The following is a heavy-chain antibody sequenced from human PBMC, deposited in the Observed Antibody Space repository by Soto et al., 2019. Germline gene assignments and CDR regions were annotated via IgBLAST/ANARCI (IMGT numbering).Heavy chain of an antibody. J-gene: IGHJ5*02. CDR3: ARVVVIAYNWFDP. D-gene: IGHD2-21*01. CDR2: MNPNSGNT. V-gene: IGHV1-8*01. CDR1: GYTFTSYD. Sequence: QVKLVQSGAEVKKPGASVKVSCKASGYTFTSYDINWVRQATGQGREWMVWMNPNSGNTGYAQKFQGRVTMTRNTSKSTAYMELSSLRSEDQPVYYCARVVVIAYNWFDPWGKGTLVTVSS.